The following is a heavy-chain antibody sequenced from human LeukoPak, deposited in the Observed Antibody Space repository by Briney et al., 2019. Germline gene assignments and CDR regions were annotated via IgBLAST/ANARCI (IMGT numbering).Heavy chain of an antibody. CDR2: ISAYNGNT. J-gene: IGHJ6*02. Sequence: ASVKVSCKASGYTFTSYGISWVRQAPGQGLEWMGWISAYNGNTNYAQKLQGRVIMTTDTSTSTAYMELRSLRSDDTAVYYCARDLYTVVRAYYYYGMDVWGQGTTVTVSS. D-gene: IGHD3-10*01. V-gene: IGHV1-18*01. CDR1: GYTFTSYG. CDR3: ARDLYTVVRAYYYYGMDV.